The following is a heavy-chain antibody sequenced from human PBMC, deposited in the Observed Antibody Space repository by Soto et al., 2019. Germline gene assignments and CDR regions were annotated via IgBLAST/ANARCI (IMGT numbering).Heavy chain of an antibody. D-gene: IGHD1-26*01. Sequence: PSETLSLTCSVSGGSISNYYWTWIRQPPGKGLEWIGFVYYTGATYYSPSLKSRVTISLDTPKNQFSLNLNSVTAADTAVYYCGRGENQGLIDYWGRGTLVPVSS. CDR3: GRGENQGLIDY. J-gene: IGHJ4*02. CDR1: GGSISNYY. V-gene: IGHV4-59*01. CDR2: VYYTGAT.